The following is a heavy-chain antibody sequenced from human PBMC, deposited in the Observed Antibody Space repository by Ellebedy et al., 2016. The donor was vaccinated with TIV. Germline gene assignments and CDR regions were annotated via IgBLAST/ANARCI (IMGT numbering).Heavy chain of an antibody. D-gene: IGHD3-9*01. CDR1: GFTFSHYV. V-gene: IGHV3-30*14. J-gene: IGHJ4*02. Sequence: GESLKISCAASGFTFSHYVMQWVRQAPGKGLEWLAVISFDGSNKYYADSVKGRLTISRDYSKNTLYLQMNTLRPEDTAVYYCARGPRTLRYLDWLSFWPVDYWGRGTLVTVSS. CDR2: ISFDGSNK. CDR3: ARGPRTLRYLDWLSFWPVDY.